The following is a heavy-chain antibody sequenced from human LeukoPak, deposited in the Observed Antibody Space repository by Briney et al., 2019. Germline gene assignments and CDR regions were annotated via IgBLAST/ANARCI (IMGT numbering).Heavy chain of an antibody. D-gene: IGHD3-22*01. CDR1: GFTFSSYG. J-gene: IGHJ4*02. Sequence: SGGSLRLSCAASGFTFSSYGMHWVRQAPGKGLEWVAVISYDGSNKYYADSVKVRFTISRDNSKNTLYLQMNSLRAEDTAVYYCAKDYYDSSGYYWDVFDYWGQGTLVTVSS. CDR3: AKDYYDSSGYYWDVFDY. CDR2: ISYDGSNK. V-gene: IGHV3-30*18.